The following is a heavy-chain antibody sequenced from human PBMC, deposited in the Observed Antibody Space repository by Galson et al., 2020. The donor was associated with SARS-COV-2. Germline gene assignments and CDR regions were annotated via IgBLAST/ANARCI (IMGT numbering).Heavy chain of an antibody. Sequence: GGSLRLSCAASGFTFSSYWMSWVRQAPGKGLEWVANIKPDGSEKYYVDSVRGRFAISRENAQKSLFLQLSLLRADDTALYYCVRRDYSGSQRRAVDLWGQGTMVTVSS. J-gene: IGHJ3*01. CDR1: GFTFSSYW. CDR2: IKPDGSEK. D-gene: IGHD4-4*01. CDR3: VRRDYSGSQRRAVDL. V-gene: IGHV3-7*01.